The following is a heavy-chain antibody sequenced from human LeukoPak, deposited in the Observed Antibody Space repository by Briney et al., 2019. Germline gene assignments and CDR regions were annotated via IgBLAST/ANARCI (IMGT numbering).Heavy chain of an antibody. Sequence: GRSLTLSCPASRSTFDDYAMQWVRPAPGKGLEWVSGISWNSGSRGDADSVEGRFTISRDNAKTSLYLQMNSLSAEDTALYYCARSPAAGTDPFDYWGQGTLVTVSS. CDR1: RSTFDDYA. J-gene: IGHJ4*02. CDR3: ARSPAAGTDPFDY. D-gene: IGHD6-13*01. CDR2: ISWNSGSR. V-gene: IGHV3-9*01.